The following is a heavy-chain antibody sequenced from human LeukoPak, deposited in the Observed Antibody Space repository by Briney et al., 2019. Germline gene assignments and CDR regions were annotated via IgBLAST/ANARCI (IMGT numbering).Heavy chain of an antibody. CDR1: GYSISSSYY. Sequence: PSETLSLTCTVSGYSISSSYYWSWIRQPPGKGLEWIGYIYYSGSTNYNPSLKSRVTISVDTSKNQFSLKLSSVTAADTAVYYCARVEGQWLVLHWGQGTLVTVSS. J-gene: IGHJ4*02. D-gene: IGHD6-19*01. CDR3: ARVEGQWLVLH. V-gene: IGHV4-59*08. CDR2: IYYSGST.